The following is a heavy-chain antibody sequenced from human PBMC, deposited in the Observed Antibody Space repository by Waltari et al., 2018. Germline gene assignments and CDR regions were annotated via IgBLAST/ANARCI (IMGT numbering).Heavy chain of an antibody. D-gene: IGHD1-26*01. V-gene: IGHV3-30*18. CDR3: AKDRVGATAPDY. CDR2: IWYDGSNK. Sequence: QVQLVESGGGVVQPGRSLRLSCAASGFTFSSYGLHWVRQAPGKGLEWVAVIWYDGSNKYYADSVKGRFTISRDNSKNTLYLQMNSLRAEDTAMYYCAKDRVGATAPDYWGQGTLVTVSS. CDR1: GFTFSSYG. J-gene: IGHJ4*02.